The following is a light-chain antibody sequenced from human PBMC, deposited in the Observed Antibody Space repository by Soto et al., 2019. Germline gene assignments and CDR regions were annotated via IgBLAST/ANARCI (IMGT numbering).Light chain of an antibody. J-gene: IGKJ5*01. CDR1: QSVSSIY. V-gene: IGKV3-11*01. CDR3: QQRSNWPPIT. CDR2: DAS. Sequence: EIVLTQSPVTLSLSPGERATLSCRASQSVSSIYLAWYQQKPGQAPRFLIYDASNRATGIPARFSGSGSGTDFTLTISSLEPEDFAVYYCQQRSNWPPITFGQGTRLEIK.